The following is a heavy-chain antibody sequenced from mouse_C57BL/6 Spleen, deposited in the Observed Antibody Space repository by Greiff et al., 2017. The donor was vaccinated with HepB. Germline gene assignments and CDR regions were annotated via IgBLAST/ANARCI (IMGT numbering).Heavy chain of an antibody. V-gene: IGHV1-59*01. D-gene: IGHD3-2*02. Sequence: QVQLQQPGAELVRPGTSVKLSCKASGYTFTSYWMHWVKQRPGQGLEWIGEIDPSDSYTNYNQKFKGKATLTADTSSSTAYLQLSSLTSEDSAVYYCEGIKNAAQATGAMDYWGQGTSVTVSS. J-gene: IGHJ4*01. CDR3: EGIKNAAQATGAMDY. CDR2: IDPSDSYT. CDR1: GYTFTSYW.